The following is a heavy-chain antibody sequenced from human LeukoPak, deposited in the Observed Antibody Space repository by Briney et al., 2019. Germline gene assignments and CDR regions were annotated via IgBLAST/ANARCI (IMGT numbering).Heavy chain of an antibody. Sequence: SETLSLTCAVYGGSLSGYYWSWIRQPAGKGLEWIGRIYTSGSTNYNPSLKSRVTMSVDTSKNQFSLKLSSVTAADTAVYYCARMYYDFWSGHYFDYWGQGTLVTVSS. J-gene: IGHJ4*02. D-gene: IGHD3-3*01. V-gene: IGHV4-59*10. CDR1: GGSLSGYY. CDR2: IYTSGST. CDR3: ARMYYDFWSGHYFDY.